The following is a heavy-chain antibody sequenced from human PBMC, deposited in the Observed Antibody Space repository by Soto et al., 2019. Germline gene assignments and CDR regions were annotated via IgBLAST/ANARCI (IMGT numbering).Heavy chain of an antibody. Sequence: ASVKVSCKACGYTFTSYYMHWVRQAPGQGLEWMGIINPSGGSTSYAQKFQGRVTMTRDTSTSTVYMELSSLRSEDTAVYYCAREGIVGATFHGMDVWGQGTTVTVSS. CDR2: INPSGGST. CDR3: AREGIVGATFHGMDV. V-gene: IGHV1-46*01. CDR1: GYTFTSYY. D-gene: IGHD1-26*01. J-gene: IGHJ6*02.